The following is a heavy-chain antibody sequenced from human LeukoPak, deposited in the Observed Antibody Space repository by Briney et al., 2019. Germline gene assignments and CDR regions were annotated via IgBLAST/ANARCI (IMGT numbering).Heavy chain of an antibody. Sequence: GGSLRLSCAATGFTFSSYAMTWVRQSPEKGLQWVSAISGRSSSRYFADSVRGRFSISRDNSNNTLHLQMSSLRAEDTAVYYCADVGYGSGSDYWGQGTLVTVSS. CDR3: ADVGYGSGSDY. D-gene: IGHD3-10*01. CDR2: ISGRSSSR. V-gene: IGHV3-23*01. CDR1: GFTFSSYA. J-gene: IGHJ4*02.